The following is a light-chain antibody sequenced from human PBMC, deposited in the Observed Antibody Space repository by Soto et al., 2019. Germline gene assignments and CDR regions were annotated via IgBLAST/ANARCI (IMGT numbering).Light chain of an antibody. CDR3: QQRSNWPRT. CDR1: QSVSSY. CDR2: DAS. J-gene: IGKJ1*01. V-gene: IGKV3-11*01. Sequence: EIVLTQSPATLSLSPGERATLSCRASQSVSSYLAWYRHKPGQAPRLLIYDASNRATGIPDRFSGSGSGTDFTLTISSLEPEDFAAYYCQQRSNWPRTFGQGTKVDIK.